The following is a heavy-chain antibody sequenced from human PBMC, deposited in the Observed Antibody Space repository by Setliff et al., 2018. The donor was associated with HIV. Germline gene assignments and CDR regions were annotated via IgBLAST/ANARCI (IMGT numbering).Heavy chain of an antibody. J-gene: IGHJ6*03. Sequence: PSETLSLTCTVSGGSINSANYYWSWIRLPAGKGLEWVGRIYASGNTNYNPSLQSRVTILIDPSKNQFSLRLSSVTAADTAIYYCVGIYADYSYYLYVWAKGPRSPSP. CDR2: IYASGNT. V-gene: IGHV4-61*02. CDR3: VGIYADYSYYLYV. CDR1: GGSINSANYY. D-gene: IGHD4-17*01.